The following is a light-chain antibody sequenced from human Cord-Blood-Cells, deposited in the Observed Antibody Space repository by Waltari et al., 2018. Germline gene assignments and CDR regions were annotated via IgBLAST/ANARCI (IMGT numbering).Light chain of an antibody. CDR1: QSISSY. J-gene: IGKJ4*01. V-gene: IGKV1-39*01. CDR3: QQSYSTPLT. CDR2: AAS. Sequence: DIQMNQPPPSLSASVGDRVTITCRASQSISSYLNWYQQKPGKAPKLLIYAASRLQSAVPSRFSDRGSGTDFTLTISSLQPEDFATYYCQQSYSTPLTFGGGTKVEIK.